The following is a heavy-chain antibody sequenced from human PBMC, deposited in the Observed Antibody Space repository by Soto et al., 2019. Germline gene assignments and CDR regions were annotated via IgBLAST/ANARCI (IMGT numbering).Heavy chain of an antibody. D-gene: IGHD3-22*01. CDR2: IYYSGST. J-gene: IGHJ5*02. CDR3: AGDRVVKNWFDP. V-gene: IGHV4-31*03. Sequence: SETLSLTCTVSGGSISSGGYYWSWIRQHPGKGLEWIGYIYYSGSTYYNPSLKSRVTISVDTSKNQFSLKLSSVTAADTAVYYCAGDRVVKNWFDPWGQGTLVTVSS. CDR1: GGSISSGGYY.